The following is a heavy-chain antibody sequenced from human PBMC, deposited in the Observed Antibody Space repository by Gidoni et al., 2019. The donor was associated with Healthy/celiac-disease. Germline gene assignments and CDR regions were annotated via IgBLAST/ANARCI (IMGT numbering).Heavy chain of an antibody. CDR1: GGTFSSYA. D-gene: IGHD3-10*01. CDR2: IIPIFGTA. V-gene: IGHV1-69*06. Sequence: QVQLVRSGAEVKKPGSSVKVSCKASGGTFSSYAISWVRQAPGQGLEWMGGIIPIFGTANYAQKFQGRVTITADKSTSTAYMELSSLRSEDTAVYYCARYRGYGSGSYNMLDPEYYYYYYGMDVWGQGTTVTVSS. J-gene: IGHJ6*02. CDR3: ARYRGYGSGSYNMLDPEYYYYYYGMDV.